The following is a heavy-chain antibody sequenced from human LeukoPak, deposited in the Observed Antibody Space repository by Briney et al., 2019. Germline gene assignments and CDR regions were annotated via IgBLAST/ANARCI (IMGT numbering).Heavy chain of an antibody. J-gene: IGHJ6*03. Sequence: ASVKVSCKTSGYRFNAYGISWVRQAPGQGLEWMGWISGYNGNTNYGEKVQGRLTMTLDTSTTTAYMELSGLRSDDTAVYFCARDERIWGRPPPGVTDSFGHYYYYMDVWGKGTSVTVSS. D-gene: IGHD2-15*01. CDR3: ARDERIWGRPPPGVTDSFGHYYYYMDV. CDR2: ISGYNGNT. CDR1: GYRFNAYG. V-gene: IGHV1-18*01.